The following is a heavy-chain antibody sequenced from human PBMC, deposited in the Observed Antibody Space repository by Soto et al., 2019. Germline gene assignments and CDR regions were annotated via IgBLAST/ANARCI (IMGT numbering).Heavy chain of an antibody. Sequence: GRSLRLSCAASGVTFSSDAMSWVVQAPGKGLDWGSSSSGIGGGTYYSDSVKCRFTISRDNSKNTLYLQMNSLRAEDKSLYYYAKEGERYRGVGYYYGMDVWGPGTKV. CDR3: AKEGERYRGVGYYYGMDV. V-gene: IGHV3-23*01. D-gene: IGHD1-26*01. CDR1: GVTFSSDA. J-gene: IGHJ6*01. CDR2: SSGIGGGT.